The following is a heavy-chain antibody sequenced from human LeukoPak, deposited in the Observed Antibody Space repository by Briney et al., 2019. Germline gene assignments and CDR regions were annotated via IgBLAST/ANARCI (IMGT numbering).Heavy chain of an antibody. D-gene: IGHD3-10*01. J-gene: IGHJ4*02. CDR3: AAGVYGSYGS. CDR1: GFTFNNAW. CDR2: IKSKTDGGTP. V-gene: IGHV3-15*01. Sequence: GGSLRLSCEVSGFTFNNAWMNWVRQAPGKGLEWVGRIKSKTDGGTPDYAAPVKGRCTISRDDSKHTLYLQMNSLKTEDTAVYYCAAGVYGSYGSWGQGTLVTVSS.